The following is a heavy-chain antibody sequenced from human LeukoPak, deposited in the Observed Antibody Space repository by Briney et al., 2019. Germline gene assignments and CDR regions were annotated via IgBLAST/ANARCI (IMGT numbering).Heavy chain of an antibody. D-gene: IGHD1-26*01. CDR3: ARFPVGATTYWYFDL. J-gene: IGHJ2*01. CDR2: IYYSGST. Sequence: SETLSLTCTVSGGSTSSYYWSWIRQPPGKGLEWIGYIYYSGSTNYNPSLKSRVTISVDTSKNQFSLKLSSVTAADTAVYYCARFPVGATTYWYFDLWGRGTLVTVSS. V-gene: IGHV4-59*08. CDR1: GGSTSSYY.